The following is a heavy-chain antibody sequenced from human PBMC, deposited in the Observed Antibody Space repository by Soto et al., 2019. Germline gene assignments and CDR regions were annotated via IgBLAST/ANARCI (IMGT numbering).Heavy chain of an antibody. CDR2: IYYTGRT. CDR3: AREGSSSPEYFDF. Sequence: PSETLSLTCSVSGGSISSVDYYWTWIRQPPGEGLEWIGYIYYTGRTSSTPSLESRVTISIDTSKNQFSLKLSSVSAADTAVYYCAREGSSSPEYFDFWGPGTLVTVSS. D-gene: IGHD2-15*01. CDR1: GGSISSVDYY. V-gene: IGHV4-30-4*01. J-gene: IGHJ4*02.